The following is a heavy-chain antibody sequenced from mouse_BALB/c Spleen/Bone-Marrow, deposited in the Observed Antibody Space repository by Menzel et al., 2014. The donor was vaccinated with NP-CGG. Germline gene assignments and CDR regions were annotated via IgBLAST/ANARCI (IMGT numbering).Heavy chain of an antibody. Sequence: VQLQQSGAELERSGPSVQLSCTASGFNIKDYYMHWAKQRPEQGLEWIGWIDPENGDTEYVPKFQGKATMTADTSSNTAYLQLSSLTSEDTAVYYCNAHITTVSYWGQGTTLTVSS. CDR1: GFNIKDYY. CDR3: NAHITTVSY. V-gene: IGHV14-4*02. D-gene: IGHD1-1*01. CDR2: IDPENGDT. J-gene: IGHJ2*01.